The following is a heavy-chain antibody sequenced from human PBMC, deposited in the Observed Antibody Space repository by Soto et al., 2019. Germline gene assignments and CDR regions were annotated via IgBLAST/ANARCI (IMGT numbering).Heavy chain of an antibody. D-gene: IGHD6-19*01. CDR2: IWSDGTTK. J-gene: IGHJ4*02. V-gene: IGHV3-33*01. CDR3: VREPLGSGWAFDY. CDR1: GFTLSSYA. Sequence: QEQVVESGGGVVQPGRSLRLSCAASGFTLSSYAMHWVRQAPGKGLEWVAMIWSDGTTKYYADSVKGRFTISRDSSKKTWYLQMNSLRVDDTAVYYCVREPLGSGWAFDYWGQGTLGTVSS.